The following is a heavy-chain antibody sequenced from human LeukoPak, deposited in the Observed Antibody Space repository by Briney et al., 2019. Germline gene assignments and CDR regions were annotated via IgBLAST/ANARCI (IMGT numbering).Heavy chain of an antibody. CDR3: AKSLGVGAYTRYKGFDQ. J-gene: IGHJ4*02. CDR1: GFTFSSYA. Sequence: GGSLRLSCAASGFTFSSYAMNWVRQAPGKGLEWVLSISGSDGSTYYADFVKGRFTISRDNSKNTLHLQMNSLRAEDTAVYYCAKSLGVGAYTRYKGFDQWGQGTLVTVSS. CDR2: ISGSDGST. D-gene: IGHD3-16*02. V-gene: IGHV3-23*01.